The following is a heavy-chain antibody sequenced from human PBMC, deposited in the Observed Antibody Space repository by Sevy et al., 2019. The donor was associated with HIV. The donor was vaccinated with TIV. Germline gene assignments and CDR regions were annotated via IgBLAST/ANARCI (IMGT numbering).Heavy chain of an antibody. J-gene: IGHJ4*02. D-gene: IGHD1-7*01. Sequence: SETLSLTCTVSGGSISSYYWSWIRQPPGKGLEWIGYIYYSGSTNYNPSLKSRVTISVDTSQNQFSLTLSSVTAADTAVYYCARGCITGTTDYWGQGTMVTVSS. CDR2: IYYSGST. V-gene: IGHV4-59*01. CDR1: GGSISSYY. CDR3: ARGCITGTTDY.